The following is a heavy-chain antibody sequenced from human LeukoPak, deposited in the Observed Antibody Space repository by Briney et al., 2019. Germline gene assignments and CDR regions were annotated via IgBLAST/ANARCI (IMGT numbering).Heavy chain of an antibody. V-gene: IGHV1-2*06. CDR3: TTRGGESSPLRY. CDR2: INPSSGVT. Sequence: GASVKVSFKASGYTFTGYSIQWVRQAPRQGLEWMGRINPSSGVTHYAQKFQDSVTLTRDTSISTAYLEVNTLRSDDTAVYYCTTRGGESSPLRYWGQGTLVTVSS. D-gene: IGHD3-10*01. CDR1: GYTFTGYS. J-gene: IGHJ4*02.